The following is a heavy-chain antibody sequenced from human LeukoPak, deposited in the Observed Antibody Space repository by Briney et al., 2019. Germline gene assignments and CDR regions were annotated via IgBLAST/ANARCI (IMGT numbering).Heavy chain of an antibody. D-gene: IGHD3-22*01. CDR2: IYPGDSDT. CDR1: GYSFTTYW. Sequence: RGESLKISCKGSGYSFTTYWIGWVRQMPGKGLEWMGIIYPGDSDTRYSPSFRGQVTISADKSISTAYLQWSSLKASDTAMYYCARQYYYDSSAYTGFDYWGQGTLVTVSS. V-gene: IGHV5-51*01. J-gene: IGHJ4*02. CDR3: ARQYYYDSSAYTGFDY.